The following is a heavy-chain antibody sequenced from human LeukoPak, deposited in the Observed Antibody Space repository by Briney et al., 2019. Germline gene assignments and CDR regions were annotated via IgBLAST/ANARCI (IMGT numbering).Heavy chain of an antibody. J-gene: IGHJ1*01. D-gene: IGHD6-19*01. Sequence: PGGSLRLSCAASEFTFSSYAMSWVRQAPGKGLEWVSAISGSGGSTYYADSVKGRFTISRDNSKNTLYLQMNSLRAEDTAVYYCAKDLQWLVLGYFQHWGQGTLVTVSS. V-gene: IGHV3-23*01. CDR1: EFTFSSYA. CDR2: ISGSGGST. CDR3: AKDLQWLVLGYFQH.